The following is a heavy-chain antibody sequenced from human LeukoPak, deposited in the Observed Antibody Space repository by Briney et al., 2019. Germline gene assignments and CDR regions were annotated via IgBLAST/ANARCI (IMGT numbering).Heavy chain of an antibody. J-gene: IGHJ3*02. Sequence: ASVKVSCKASGYTFTGYYMHWVRQAPGQGLEWMGWINPNSGGTNYAQKFQGRVTMTRNTSISTAYMELSSLRSEDTAVYYCARRPYYYDSSGYFLDAFDIRGPGTMGTVFS. CDR1: GYTFTGYY. CDR2: INPNSGGT. CDR3: ARRPYYYDSSGYFLDAFDI. V-gene: IGHV1-2*02. D-gene: IGHD3-22*01.